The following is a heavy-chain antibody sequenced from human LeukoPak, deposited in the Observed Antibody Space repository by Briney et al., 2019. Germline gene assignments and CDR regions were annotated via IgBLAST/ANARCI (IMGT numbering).Heavy chain of an antibody. CDR1: GFTFSSYA. CDR3: ARDGSTVTTNYYYGMDV. CDR2: IGKDGSSI. D-gene: IGHD4-17*01. J-gene: IGHJ6*02. V-gene: IGHV3-48*03. Sequence: GGSLRLSCVASGFTFSSYAMSWVRQAPGKGLEWVAYIGKDGSSIYYADSVKGRFTISRDNAKNSLYLQMNSLRAEDTAAYYCARDGSTVTTNYYYGMDVWGQGTTVTVSS.